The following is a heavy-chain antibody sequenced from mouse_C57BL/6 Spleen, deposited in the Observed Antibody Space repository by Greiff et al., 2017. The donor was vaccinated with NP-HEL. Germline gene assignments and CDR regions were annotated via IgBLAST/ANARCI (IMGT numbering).Heavy chain of an antibody. Sequence: EVQLQQSGAELVRPGASVKLSCTASGFNIKDDYMHWVKQRPEQGLEWIGWIDPENGDTEYASKFQGKATITADTSSNTAYLQLSSLTSEDTAVYYCTTRDHGSSPSYYWGQGTTLTVAS. J-gene: IGHJ2*01. D-gene: IGHD1-1*01. CDR1: GFNIKDDY. CDR3: TTRDHGSSPSYY. V-gene: IGHV14-4*01. CDR2: IDPENGDT.